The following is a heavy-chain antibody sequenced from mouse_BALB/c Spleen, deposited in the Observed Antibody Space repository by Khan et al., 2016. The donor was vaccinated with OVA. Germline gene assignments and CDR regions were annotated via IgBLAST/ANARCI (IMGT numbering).Heavy chain of an antibody. J-gene: IGHJ3*01. Sequence: VQLKQSGPGLVQPSQSLSITCTVSGFSLTNYSVHWVRQSPGKGLEWLGVIWSAGSTDYNAAFISRRTIRKDNSRSQAFFKMNSLQPNDTAIYYWARSDNDYGRGAVFAYWGQGTLVTVSA. D-gene: IGHD2-4*01. CDR3: ARSDNDYGRGAVFAY. V-gene: IGHV2-2*02. CDR1: GFSLTNYS. CDR2: IWSAGST.